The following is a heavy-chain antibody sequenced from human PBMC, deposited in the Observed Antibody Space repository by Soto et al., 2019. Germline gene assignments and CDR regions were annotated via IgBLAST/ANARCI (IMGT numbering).Heavy chain of an antibody. CDR1: GFTFSSYG. D-gene: IGHD1-1*01. CDR3: ARDPGWNDNYYYYGMDV. Sequence: QVQLVESGGGVVQPGRSLRLSCAASGFTFSSYGMHWVRQAPGKGLEWVAVIWYDGSNKYYADSVKGRFTISRDNSKNTRYLQMNSLRAEDTAVYYCARDPGWNDNYYYYGMDVWGQGTTVTVSS. J-gene: IGHJ6*02. CDR2: IWYDGSNK. V-gene: IGHV3-33*01.